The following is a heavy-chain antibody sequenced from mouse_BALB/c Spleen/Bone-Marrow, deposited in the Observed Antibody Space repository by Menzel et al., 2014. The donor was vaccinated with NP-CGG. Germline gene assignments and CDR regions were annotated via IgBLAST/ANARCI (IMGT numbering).Heavy chain of an antibody. CDR3: TRYGSRGY. Sequence: VQLQQSGAELVRPGASVTLSCKASGYTFTDYEMHWVKQTPVHGLEWIGSIDPETDNTVFNQKFKAKATLTADRSSNTASMDLRSLTSEDSAVNYCTRYGSRGYWGQGTLVTVS. J-gene: IGHJ3*02. V-gene: IGHV1-15*01. CDR1: GYTFTDYE. D-gene: IGHD1-1*01. CDR2: IDPETDNT.